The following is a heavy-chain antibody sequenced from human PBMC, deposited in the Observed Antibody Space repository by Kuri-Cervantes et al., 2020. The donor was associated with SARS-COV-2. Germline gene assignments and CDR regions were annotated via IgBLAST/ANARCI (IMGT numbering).Heavy chain of an antibody. D-gene: IGHD1-7*01. Sequence: GESLKISCAASGFTFSSYSMNWVRQAPGKGLEWVSSISSSSSYIYYADSVKGRFTISRDNSKNTVYLQMKSLRAEDTAVYFCASWVGGTTLDYFDYWGQGTLVTVSS. CDR2: ISSSSSYI. CDR3: ASWVGGTTLDYFDY. J-gene: IGHJ4*02. V-gene: IGHV3-21*01. CDR1: GFTFSSYS.